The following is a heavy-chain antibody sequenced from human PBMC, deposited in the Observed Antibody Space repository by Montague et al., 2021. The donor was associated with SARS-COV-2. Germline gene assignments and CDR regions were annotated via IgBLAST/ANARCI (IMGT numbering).Heavy chain of an antibody. CDR1: GGSISSSSYY. J-gene: IGHJ5*02. Sequence: SETLSLTCTVSGGSISSSSYYWGWIRQPPGKGLEWIGSIYYSGSTYYNPSLKSRVTISVDTSKNQFSLKLSSVTAADTAVYYCARLEAGDCRGGSCYSSWFDPWGQGTLVTVSS. D-gene: IGHD2-15*01. CDR2: IYYSGST. V-gene: IGHV4-39*01. CDR3: ARLEAGDCRGGSCYSSWFDP.